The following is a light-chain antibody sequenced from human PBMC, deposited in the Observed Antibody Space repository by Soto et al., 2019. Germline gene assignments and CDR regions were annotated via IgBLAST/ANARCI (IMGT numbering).Light chain of an antibody. V-gene: IGLV1-47*01. J-gene: IGLJ3*02. CDR3: AGWDGSLSGWV. CDR2: RDN. Sequence: ALTQPPSASGTPGQSVTIPSSGSSSNFGNNYVYWYQQFPGTAPKLLIYRDNQRPSGVPDRFSGSKSGTSASLAISGLRSEDEADYYCAGWDGSLSGWVFGGGTKVTVL. CDR1: SSNFGNNY.